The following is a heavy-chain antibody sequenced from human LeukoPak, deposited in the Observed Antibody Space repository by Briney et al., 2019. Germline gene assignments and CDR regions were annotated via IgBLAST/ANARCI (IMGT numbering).Heavy chain of an antibody. CDR1: GYSISSGYN. CDR2: IYHSRST. CDR3: ARDGPHYYGSGSYLPWFDP. J-gene: IGHJ5*02. Sequence: SETLSLTCTVSGYSISSGYNWGWIRQPPGKGLEWIGSIYHSRSTYYNPSLKSRVTISVDTSKNQFSLKLSSVTAADTAVYYCARDGPHYYGSGSYLPWFDPWGQGTLVTVSS. D-gene: IGHD3-10*01. V-gene: IGHV4-38-2*02.